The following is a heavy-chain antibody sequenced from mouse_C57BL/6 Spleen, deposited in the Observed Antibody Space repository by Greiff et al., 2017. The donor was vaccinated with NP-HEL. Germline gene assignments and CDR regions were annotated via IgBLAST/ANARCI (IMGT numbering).Heavy chain of an antibody. J-gene: IGHJ1*03. D-gene: IGHD1-1*01. CDR2: ISDGGSYT. CDR1: GFTFSSYA. V-gene: IGHV5-4*01. Sequence: EVQRVESGGGLVKPGGSLKLSCAASGFTFSSYAMSWVRQTPEKRLEWVATISDGGSYTYYPDNVKGRFTISRDNAKNNLYLQMSHLTSEDTAMYYCARDLPYYYGSSYWYFDVWGTGTTVTVSS. CDR3: ARDLPYYYGSSYWYFDV.